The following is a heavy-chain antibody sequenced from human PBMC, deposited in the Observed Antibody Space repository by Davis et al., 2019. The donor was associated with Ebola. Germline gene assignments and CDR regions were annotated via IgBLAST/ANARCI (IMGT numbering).Heavy chain of an antibody. J-gene: IGHJ4*02. Sequence: PGGSLRLSCGASGFTLSDYWMSWVRQAPGKGLEWVANIKPDGSERYYVDSVKGRFTISRDNAKNSLYLQVNSLRVDDTAVYYCARDAVPAAQDYWGQGTLVTVSS. V-gene: IGHV3-7*01. CDR1: GFTLSDYW. D-gene: IGHD2-2*01. CDR3: ARDAVPAAQDY. CDR2: IKPDGSER.